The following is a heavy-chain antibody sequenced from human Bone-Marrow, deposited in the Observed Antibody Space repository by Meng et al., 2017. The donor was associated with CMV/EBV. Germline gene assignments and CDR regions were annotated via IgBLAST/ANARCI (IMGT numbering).Heavy chain of an antibody. CDR2: IRYDGSNK. J-gene: IGHJ6*02. V-gene: IGHV3-30*02. CDR1: GFTFSSYG. Sequence: GESLKISCAASGFTFSSYGMHWVRQAPGKGLEWVAFIRYDGSNKYYADSVKGRFTISRDNSKNTLYLQMNSLRAEDTAVYYCAKDGDFWSGYPRGTDVWGQGTMVTVSS. D-gene: IGHD3-3*01. CDR3: AKDGDFWSGYPRGTDV.